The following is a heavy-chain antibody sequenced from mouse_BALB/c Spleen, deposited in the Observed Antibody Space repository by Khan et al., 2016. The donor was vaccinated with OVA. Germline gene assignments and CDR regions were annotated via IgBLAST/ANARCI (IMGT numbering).Heavy chain of an antibody. CDR1: GFSLTSYG. CDR3: ARWFDGYSSVYAMDY. D-gene: IGHD2-3*01. CDR2: IWSDGST. Sequence: VPLVESGPGLVAPSQSLSITCTVSGFSLTSYGVHWVRQPPGKGLEWLVVIWSDGSTHYNSVLKSRLSISKDNSRSQVFLKMNSLQTDDAAIYCWARWFDGYSSVYAMDYWGQGTSVTVSS. V-gene: IGHV2-6*02. J-gene: IGHJ4*01.